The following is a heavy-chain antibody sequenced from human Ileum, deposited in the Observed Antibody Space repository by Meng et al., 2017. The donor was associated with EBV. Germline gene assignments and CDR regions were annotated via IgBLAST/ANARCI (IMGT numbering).Heavy chain of an antibody. Sequence: LQGSRTQLHMPAPALALALSFSVQSISCTVSAGGRSRQPPRKGLQCIGYMLYCVNSFYNPSLETRAAIPANASMNLFSLKLNYVTAADTAVYYWARLFSGSRGYYLPYFDYWGQGALVTVSS. CDR2: MLYCVNS. CDR1: VQSISCTVSA. D-gene: IGHD3-22*01. CDR3: ARLFSGSRGYYLPYFDY. J-gene: IGHJ4*02. V-gene: IGHV4-30-4*01.